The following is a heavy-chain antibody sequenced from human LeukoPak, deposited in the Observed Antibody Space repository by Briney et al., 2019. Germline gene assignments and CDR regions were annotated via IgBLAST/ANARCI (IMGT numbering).Heavy chain of an antibody. Sequence: SGTLSLTCAVSGASISRPYWWSWVRQSPGKGLEWIGEISHSGSTHYNPSLKSRVTISVDKSKNQVSLKRNSVTAADTAMYYCARDGGSDQYYFDQWGQGTLVTVSS. D-gene: IGHD6-19*01. V-gene: IGHV4-4*02. CDR2: ISHSGST. J-gene: IGHJ4*02. CDR3: ARDGGSDQYYFDQ. CDR1: GASISRPYW.